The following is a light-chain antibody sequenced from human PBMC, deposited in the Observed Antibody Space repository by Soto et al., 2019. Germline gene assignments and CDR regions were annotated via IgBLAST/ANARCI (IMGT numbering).Light chain of an antibody. Sequence: QSVLTQPASVSGSPGQSITISCTGTSSDVGGYNYVSWYQQHPGKAPKLMISDVSNRPSGVSNRFSGSKSGNTASLTISGLQTEDEADYYCSSYSTITPSVFVTRTMDPVL. V-gene: IGLV2-14*01. CDR1: SSDVGGYNY. CDR3: SSYSTITPSV. J-gene: IGLJ1*01. CDR2: DVS.